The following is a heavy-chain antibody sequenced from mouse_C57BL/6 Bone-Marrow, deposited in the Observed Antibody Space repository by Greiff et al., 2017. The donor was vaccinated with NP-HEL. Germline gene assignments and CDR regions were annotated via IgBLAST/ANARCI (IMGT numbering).Heavy chain of an antibody. V-gene: IGHV1-64*01. CDR1: GYTFPSYW. CDR3: ARGGDEAWFAY. Sequence: VQLQQPGAELVKPGASVKLSCKASGYTFPSYWMHWVKQRPGQGLEWIGMIHPNRGSTNYNEKFKSKATLTVDKSSSTAYMQLSSLTSEDAAVYYCARGGDEAWFAYWGQGTLVTVSA. CDR2: IHPNRGST. J-gene: IGHJ3*01.